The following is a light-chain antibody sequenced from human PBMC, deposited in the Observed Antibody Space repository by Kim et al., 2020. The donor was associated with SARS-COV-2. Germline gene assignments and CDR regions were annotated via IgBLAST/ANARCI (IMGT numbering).Light chain of an antibody. CDR1: QSVSSSY. CDR2: GAS. J-gene: IGKJ1*01. CDR3: QQYGSSRWT. Sequence: LSPRERATLSCRASQSVSSSYLAWYQQKPGQAPRLLIYGASSRATGIPDRFTGSGSGTDFTLTISRLGPEDFAVYYCQQYGSSRWTFGQGTKVDIK. V-gene: IGKV3-20*01.